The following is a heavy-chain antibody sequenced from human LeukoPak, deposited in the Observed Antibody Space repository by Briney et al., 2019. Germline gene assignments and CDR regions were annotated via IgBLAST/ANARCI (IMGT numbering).Heavy chain of an antibody. Sequence: KASETLSLTCTVSGGSISSYYWSWLRQPPGKGLEWVGYIYYSGSTNYNPSLKRRVTISVDTSKNQFSLKLSSVTAADTAVYYCAREPHSMKYYYGSGSLAGILDVWGKGTTVTVSS. CDR2: IYYSGST. V-gene: IGHV4-59*01. CDR1: GGSISSYY. D-gene: IGHD3-10*01. CDR3: AREPHSMKYYYGSGSLAGILDV. J-gene: IGHJ6*04.